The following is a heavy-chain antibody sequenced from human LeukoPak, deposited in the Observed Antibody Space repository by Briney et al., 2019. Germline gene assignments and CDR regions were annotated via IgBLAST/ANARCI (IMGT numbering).Heavy chain of an antibody. V-gene: IGHV3-48*04. CDR1: GFTFSTYW. CDR2: ISSSGSTI. CDR3: VREGRLFSQH. Sequence: PGGSLRLSCAASGFTFSTYWIHWVRQAPGKGLEWVSYISSSGSTIYYADSVKGRFTISRDNAKNSLYLQMNSLRAEDTAVYYCVREGRLFSQHWGQGTLVTVSS. D-gene: IGHD2-21*01. J-gene: IGHJ1*01.